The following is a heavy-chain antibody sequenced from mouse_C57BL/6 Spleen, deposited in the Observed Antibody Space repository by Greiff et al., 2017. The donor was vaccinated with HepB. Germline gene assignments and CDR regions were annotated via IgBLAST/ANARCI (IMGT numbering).Heavy chain of an antibody. D-gene: IGHD1-1*01. Sequence: EVMLVESGGGLVQPGGSLKLSCAASGFTFSDYGMAWVRQAPRKGPEWVAFISNLAYSIYYADTVTGRFTISRENAKNALYLEMSSLRSEDTAMYYCARGDGSSYGFAYWGQGTLVTVSA. CDR2: ISNLAYSI. CDR1: GFTFSDYG. CDR3: ARGDGSSYGFAY. V-gene: IGHV5-15*01. J-gene: IGHJ3*01.